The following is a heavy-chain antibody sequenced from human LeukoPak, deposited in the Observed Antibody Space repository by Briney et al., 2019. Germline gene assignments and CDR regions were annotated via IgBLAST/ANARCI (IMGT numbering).Heavy chain of an antibody. J-gene: IGHJ3*02. Sequence: PGGSLRLSCAASGFTFTNYKMHWVRQTPGKGLQWVAAILYDGSKKYYADSVKGRFSVYRDNSDYTLYLQMNNLKTEDTALYSCVNFDGDSQAFHIWGLGTMVTASS. CDR3: VNFDGDSQAFHI. D-gene: IGHD3-9*01. CDR2: ILYDGSKK. V-gene: IGHV3-30*18. CDR1: GFTFTNYK.